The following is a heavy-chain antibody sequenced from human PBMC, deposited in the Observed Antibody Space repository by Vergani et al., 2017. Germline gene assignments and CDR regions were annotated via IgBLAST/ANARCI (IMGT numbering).Heavy chain of an antibody. CDR2: ISGSGGST. Sequence: EVQLLESGGGLVQPGGSLRLSCAASGFTFSSYAMSWVRQAPGKGLEWVSAISGSGGSTYYADSVKGRFTISRDNSKNTLYLQMNSLRAVDTAVYYCAQTGYSSSWYGPNWFDPWGQGTLVTVSS. CDR3: AQTGYSSSWYGPNWFDP. D-gene: IGHD6-13*01. J-gene: IGHJ5*02. CDR1: GFTFSSYA. V-gene: IGHV3-23*01.